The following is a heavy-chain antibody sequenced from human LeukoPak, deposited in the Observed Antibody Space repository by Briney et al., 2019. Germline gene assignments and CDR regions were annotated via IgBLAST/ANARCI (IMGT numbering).Heavy chain of an antibody. D-gene: IGHD3-16*01. Sequence: SETLSLTCAVSGASFSNDYWSWVRQAPGKGLEWIGYIYHNGRTNFNPSLKSRITMSKDTSQNQFSLKLTSVTAADTAVYYCARASEGIGYFDTWGRGSLVTVSS. CDR2: IYHNGRT. V-gene: IGHV4-59*01. J-gene: IGHJ4*02. CDR3: ARASEGIGYFDT. CDR1: GASFSNDY.